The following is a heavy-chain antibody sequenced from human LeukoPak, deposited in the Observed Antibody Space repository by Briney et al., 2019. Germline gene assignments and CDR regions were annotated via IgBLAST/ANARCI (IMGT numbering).Heavy chain of an antibody. Sequence: ASVKVSCKASGYTFTSYAMHWVRQAPGQRLEWMGWINAGNGNTKYSQKFQGRVTITRDTSASTAYMELSSLRSEDTAVYYCARVRGIAAAPSSGMDVWGQGTTVTVSS. V-gene: IGHV1-3*01. J-gene: IGHJ6*02. CDR3: ARVRGIAAAPSSGMDV. D-gene: IGHD6-13*01. CDR2: INAGNGNT. CDR1: GYTFTSYA.